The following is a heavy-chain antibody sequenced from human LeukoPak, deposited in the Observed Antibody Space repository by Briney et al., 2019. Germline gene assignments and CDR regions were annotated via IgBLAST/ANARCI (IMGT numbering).Heavy chain of an antibody. D-gene: IGHD6-13*01. CDR3: AKVGSSMSFYYYYGMDV. Sequence: GGSLRLSCAASGFSFSSYAMSWVRQAPGKGLEWVSAISGSGGTTNYADSVKGRFTISRDNSKDTLYLQMDSLRAVDTAVYYCAKVGSSMSFYYYYGMDVWGQGTTVTVS. CDR1: GFSFSSYA. V-gene: IGHV3-23*01. CDR2: ISGSGGTT. J-gene: IGHJ6*02.